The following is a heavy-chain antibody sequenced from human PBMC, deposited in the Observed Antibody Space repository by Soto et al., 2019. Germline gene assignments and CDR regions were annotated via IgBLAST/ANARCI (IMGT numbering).Heavy chain of an antibody. J-gene: IGHJ4*02. CDR3: TRDGGGRYYGGFDN. D-gene: IGHD1-26*01. V-gene: IGHV3-74*01. Sequence: PVGSLRLSCEISGFNLNTYWMHWVRQAPGEGVVWVSRINSDGTNTDYADSVKGRFTISRDNAKKTVYLDMTSLKVDDTAVYYCTRDGGGRYYGGFDNWGQGTLVTVSS. CDR2: INSDGTNT. CDR1: GFNLNTYW.